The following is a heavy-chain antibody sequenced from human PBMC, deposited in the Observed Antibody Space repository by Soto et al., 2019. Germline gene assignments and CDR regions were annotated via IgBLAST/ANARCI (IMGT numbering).Heavy chain of an antibody. V-gene: IGHV4-34*01. CDR1: GGSFSGYY. J-gene: IGHJ4*02. CDR2: INHSGSI. D-gene: IGHD3-3*01. Sequence: SETLSLTCAVYGGSFSGYYWSWIRQPPGKGLEWIGEINHSGSINYNPSLKSRVTISVDTSKNQFSLKLSSVTAADTAVYYCARVGLRFLEWGQGTLVTVSS. CDR3: ARVGLRFLE.